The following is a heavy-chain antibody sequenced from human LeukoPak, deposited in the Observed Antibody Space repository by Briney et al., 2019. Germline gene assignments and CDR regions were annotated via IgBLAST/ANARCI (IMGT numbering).Heavy chain of an antibody. J-gene: IGHJ5*02. CDR1: GGSFSGYY. CDR2: INLSGST. CDR3: ARGRKEWYYYGSGTRRNRFDP. V-gene: IGHV4-34*01. Sequence: SETLSLTCAVYGGSFSGYYWSWIRQPPGKGLEWIGEINLSGSTNYNPSLKSRVTISVDTSKNQFSLKLSSVTAADTAVYYCARGRKEWYYYGSGTRRNRFDPWGQGTLVTVSS. D-gene: IGHD3-10*01.